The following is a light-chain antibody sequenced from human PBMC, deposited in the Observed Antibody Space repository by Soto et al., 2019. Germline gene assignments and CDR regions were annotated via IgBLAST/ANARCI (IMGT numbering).Light chain of an antibody. CDR3: QQYYSYPLT. CDR2: DAS. CDR1: QGISSY. V-gene: IGKV1-8*01. J-gene: IGKJ4*01. Sequence: AIRMTHSPSSLSASTGDRVTITCRASQGISSYLAWYQQKPGKAPKLLIYDASTLQSGVPSRFSGSGSGTDFTLTISCLQSEDFATYYCQQYYSYPLTFGGGTKVDI.